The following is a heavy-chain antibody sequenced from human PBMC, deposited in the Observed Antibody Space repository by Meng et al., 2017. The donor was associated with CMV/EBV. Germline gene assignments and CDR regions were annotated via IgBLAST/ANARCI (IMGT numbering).Heavy chain of an antibody. Sequence: ASVKVSCKASGYTFTGYYMHWVRQAPGQGLEWMGWINPNNGGTNYAQKFQGRVTMTRDTSISTAYMELSRLRSDDTAVYYCARDSHCSSTSCPLDYWGQGTLVTVSS. CDR2: INPNNGGT. J-gene: IGHJ4*02. D-gene: IGHD2-2*01. CDR3: ARDSHCSSTSCPLDY. CDR1: GYTFTGYY. V-gene: IGHV1-2*02.